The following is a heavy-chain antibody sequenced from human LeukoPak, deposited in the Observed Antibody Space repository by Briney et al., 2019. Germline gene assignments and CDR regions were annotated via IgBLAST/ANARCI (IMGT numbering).Heavy chain of an antibody. CDR3: ARGGISYDFWSGYSTFDY. CDR1: GGSISSYY. CDR2: IYYSGST. D-gene: IGHD3-3*01. Sequence: PSETLSLTCTVSGGSISSYYWSWIRQPPGKGLEWIGYIYYSGSTNYNPSLKSRVTISVDTSKNQFSLKLSSVTAADTAVYYCARGGISYDFWSGYSTFDYWGQGTLVTVSS. V-gene: IGHV4-59*01. J-gene: IGHJ4*02.